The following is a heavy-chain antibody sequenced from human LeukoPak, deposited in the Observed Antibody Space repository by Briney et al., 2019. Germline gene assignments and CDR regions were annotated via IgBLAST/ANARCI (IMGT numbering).Heavy chain of an antibody. Sequence: PSETLSLTCAVYGGSFSGYYWSWIRQPPGKGLEWIGEINHSGSTNYNPSLKSRVTISVDTSKNQFSLKLSSVTAADTAVYFCARHSTSGWNWFDPWGQGTLVTVSS. CDR3: ARHSTSGWNWFDP. V-gene: IGHV4-34*01. CDR1: GGSFSGYY. D-gene: IGHD6-19*01. J-gene: IGHJ5*02. CDR2: INHSGST.